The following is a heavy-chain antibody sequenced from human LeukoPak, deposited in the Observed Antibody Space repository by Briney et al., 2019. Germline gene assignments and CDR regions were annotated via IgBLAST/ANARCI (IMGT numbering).Heavy chain of an antibody. Sequence: PSETLSLTCTVSGGSISSYYWSWIRQPPGKGLEWIGYIYYSGSTNYNPSLKSRVTISVDTSKNQFSLKLSSVTAADTAVYYCARGVHYDFWSGYSFDYWGQGTLVTVSS. J-gene: IGHJ4*02. V-gene: IGHV4-59*01. CDR2: IYYSGST. D-gene: IGHD3-3*01. CDR3: ARGVHYDFWSGYSFDY. CDR1: GGSISSYY.